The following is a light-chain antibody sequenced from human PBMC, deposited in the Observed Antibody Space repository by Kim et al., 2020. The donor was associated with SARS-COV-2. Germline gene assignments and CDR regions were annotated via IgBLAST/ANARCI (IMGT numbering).Light chain of an antibody. CDR2: QDN. Sequence: SVSPGQTASITCSGDKLGDKYACWYQQKPGQSPVLVIYQDNKRPSGIPERFSGSNSGNTATLTISGTQAMDEADYYCQAWDISTKVFGTGTKVTVL. J-gene: IGLJ1*01. CDR1: KLGDKY. CDR3: QAWDISTKV. V-gene: IGLV3-1*01.